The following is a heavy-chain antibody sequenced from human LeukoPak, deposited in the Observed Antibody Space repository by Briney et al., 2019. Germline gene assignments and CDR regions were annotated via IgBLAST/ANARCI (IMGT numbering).Heavy chain of an antibody. J-gene: IGHJ4*02. CDR2: ISSSGSTI. V-gene: IGHV3-11*01. CDR3: ARFFYGSGRPTQLDY. D-gene: IGHD3-10*01. Sequence: GGSLRLSRAAAGFTFSDYYMSWIRQAPGKGLEWVSYISSSGSTISYADSVKGRFTISRDNAKNSLYLQMNSLRAEDTAVYYCARFFYGSGRPTQLDYWGQGTLVTVSS. CDR1: GFTFSDYY.